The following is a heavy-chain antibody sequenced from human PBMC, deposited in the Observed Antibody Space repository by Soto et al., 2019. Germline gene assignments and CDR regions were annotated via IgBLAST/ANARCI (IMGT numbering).Heavy chain of an antibody. CDR2: IGTTGDT. CDR3: ARGGDTSIYFMDV. Sequence: EVQLVESGGGLVQPGGSLRLSCAASGFTFSRFVMHWVRQATGKGLEWVSSIGTTGDTYYPGSVKGRFTISRENAKNSLYLQMNSLRDGDTAVYYCARGGDTSIYFMDVWGKGTTVTVSS. V-gene: IGHV3-13*01. CDR1: GFTFSRFV. D-gene: IGHD5-18*01. J-gene: IGHJ6*03.